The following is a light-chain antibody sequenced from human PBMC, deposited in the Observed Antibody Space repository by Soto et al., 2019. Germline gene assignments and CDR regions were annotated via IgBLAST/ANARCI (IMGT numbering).Light chain of an antibody. CDR3: QQLNSYPLFT. CDR1: QVIRSY. Sequence: IQLTQSPSSLSASVVDRVTITCRASQVIRSYLAWSQQKPGKAPKLLIYAASTLQSGVPSRFSGSGSGTYFTLTISSLQPEDFATYYCQQLNSYPLFTFGHGTKVDIK. CDR2: AAS. J-gene: IGKJ3*01. V-gene: IGKV1-9*01.